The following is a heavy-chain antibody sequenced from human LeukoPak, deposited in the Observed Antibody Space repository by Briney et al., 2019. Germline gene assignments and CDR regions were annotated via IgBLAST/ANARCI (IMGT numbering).Heavy chain of an antibody. J-gene: IGHJ4*03. V-gene: IGHV3-33*01. CDR3: GTVRGSDSKRWYSDY. CDR2: IWYDGSNK. Sequence: CAASGSRFSNYGMHWARQAPGKGLEWVALIWYDGSNKYYASSVKGGFTIYRDNSKNTLYVQMNSLRAEDTAVYYCGTVRGSDSKRWYSDYWGKRVLVSVSS. CDR1: GSRFSNYG. D-gene: IGHD6-13*01.